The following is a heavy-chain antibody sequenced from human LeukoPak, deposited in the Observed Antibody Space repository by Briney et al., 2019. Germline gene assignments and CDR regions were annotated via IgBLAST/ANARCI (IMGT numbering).Heavy chain of an antibody. CDR2: INHSGST. D-gene: IGHD3-16*02. J-gene: IGHJ4*02. CDR3: ARDSNKLLRLGELSSFDY. CDR1: GGSFSGYY. Sequence: SETLSLTCAVYGGSFSGYYWSWIRRPPGKGLEWIGEINHSGSTNYNPSLKSRVTISVDTSKNQFSLKLSSVTAADTAVYYCARDSNKLLRLGELSSFDYWGQGTLVTVSS. V-gene: IGHV4-34*01.